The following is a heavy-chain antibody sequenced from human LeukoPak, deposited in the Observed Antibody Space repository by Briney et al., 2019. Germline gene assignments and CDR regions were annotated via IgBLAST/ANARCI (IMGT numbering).Heavy chain of an antibody. CDR1: GFTFSSYG. CDR2: ISGSGGST. Sequence: QSGGSLRLSCAASGFTFSSYGMSWVRQAPGKGLEWVSAISGSGGSTYYADSVKGRFTISRDNSKNTLYLQMNSLRAEDTAVYYCAKSRGAYYYDSSGYIFDYWGQGTLVTVSS. D-gene: IGHD3-22*01. CDR3: AKSRGAYYYDSSGYIFDY. J-gene: IGHJ4*02. V-gene: IGHV3-23*01.